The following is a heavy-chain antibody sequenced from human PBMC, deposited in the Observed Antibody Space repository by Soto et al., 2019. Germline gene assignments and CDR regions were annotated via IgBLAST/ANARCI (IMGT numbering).Heavy chain of an antibody. J-gene: IGHJ6*02. Sequence: PSETLSLTCTVSGGSISSGDYYWSWIRQPPGKGLVWIGYIYYSGSTYYNPSLKSRVTISVDTSKNQFSLKLSSVTAADTAVYYCARAQRVICYGMDVWGQGTTGAVSS. CDR3: ARAQRVICYGMDV. CDR1: GGSISSGDYY. CDR2: IYYSGST. V-gene: IGHV4-30-4*01. D-gene: IGHD3-16*02.